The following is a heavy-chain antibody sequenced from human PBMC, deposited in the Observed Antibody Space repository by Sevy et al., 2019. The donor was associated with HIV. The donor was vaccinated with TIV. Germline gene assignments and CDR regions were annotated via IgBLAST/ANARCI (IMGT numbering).Heavy chain of an antibody. CDR3: ARDAARVIVPTAGFDS. J-gene: IGHJ5*01. CDR1: GFTFRSFS. CDR2: IWYDGRTE. V-gene: IGHV3-33*01. Sequence: GGSLRLSCVASGFTFRSFSMHWVRQAPGKGLEWVAAIWYDGRTERYADSVQGRFTISRDNSKKTLHLQMNSLRAEDTAFYYCARDAARVIVPTAGFDSWGQGTLVTVSS. D-gene: IGHD1-1*01.